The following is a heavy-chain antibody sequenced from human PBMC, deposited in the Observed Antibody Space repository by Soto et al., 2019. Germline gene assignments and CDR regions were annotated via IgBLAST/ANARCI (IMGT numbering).Heavy chain of an antibody. CDR1: GYTFTSYY. Sequence: ASVKVSCKASGYTFTSYYMHWVRQAPGQGLEWMGIINPSGGSTSYAQKFQGRVTMTRDTSTSTVYMELSSLRSEDTAVYYCAREYCSGGSCYWFDPWGQGTLVTVSS. CDR2: INPSGGST. D-gene: IGHD2-15*01. CDR3: AREYCSGGSCYWFDP. J-gene: IGHJ5*02. V-gene: IGHV1-46*01.